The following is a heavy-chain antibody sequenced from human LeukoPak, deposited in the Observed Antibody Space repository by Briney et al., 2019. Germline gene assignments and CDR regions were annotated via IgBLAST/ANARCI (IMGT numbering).Heavy chain of an antibody. Sequence: GGSLRLSCGASGFTFSSYGMHWVRQAPGKGLEWVAVIWYDGSNKYYADSVKGRFTISRDNSKNTLYLQMNSLRAEDTAVYYCAREDSSGYYYVSNWFDPWGQGTLVTVSS. V-gene: IGHV3-33*01. CDR3: AREDSSGYYYVSNWFDP. D-gene: IGHD3-22*01. CDR2: IWYDGSNK. J-gene: IGHJ5*02. CDR1: GFTFSSYG.